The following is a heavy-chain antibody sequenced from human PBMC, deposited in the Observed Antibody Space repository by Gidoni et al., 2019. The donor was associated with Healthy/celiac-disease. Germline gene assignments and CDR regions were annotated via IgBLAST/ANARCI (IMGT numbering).Heavy chain of an antibody. CDR2: IIPIFGTA. Sequence: QVQLVQSGAEVKKPGSSVKVSCKASAVTFSSYALSWVRQAPGQGLEWMGGIIPIFGTANYAQKFQGRVTITADESTSTAYMELSSLRSEDTAVYYCARATSGSPHRWINYYGMDVWGQGTTVTVSS. CDR3: ARATSGSPHRWINYYGMDV. V-gene: IGHV1-69*01. CDR1: AVTFSSYA. J-gene: IGHJ6*02. D-gene: IGHD3-3*01.